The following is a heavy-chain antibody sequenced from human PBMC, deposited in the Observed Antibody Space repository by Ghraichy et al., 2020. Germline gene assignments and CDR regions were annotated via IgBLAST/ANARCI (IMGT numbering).Heavy chain of an antibody. CDR3: ASRYCSGGSCYPRDD. CDR1: AGSFSDYY. Sequence: ESLNISCAVYAGSFSDYYWSWIRQPPGKGLEWIGEINHRGSTNYNPSLKSRATISVDTSKNQFSLKLSSVTAADTAVYYCASRYCSGGSCYPRDDWGQGTLVTVSS. D-gene: IGHD2-15*01. CDR2: INHRGST. V-gene: IGHV4-34*01. J-gene: IGHJ4*02.